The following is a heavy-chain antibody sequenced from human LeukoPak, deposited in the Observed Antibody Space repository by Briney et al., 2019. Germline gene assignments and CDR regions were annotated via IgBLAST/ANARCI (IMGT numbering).Heavy chain of an antibody. CDR3: ARDRFETYYDILTGWNYYYYMDV. CDR1: GGSISSGGYY. D-gene: IGHD3-9*01. CDR2: IYYSGST. J-gene: IGHJ6*03. V-gene: IGHV4-31*03. Sequence: SQTLSLTCTVSGGSISSGGYYWSWIRQHPGKGLEWIGYIYYSGSTYYNPSLKSRVTISVDTSKNQFSLKLSSVTPADTAVYYCARDRFETYYDILTGWNYYYYMDVWGKGTTVTVSS.